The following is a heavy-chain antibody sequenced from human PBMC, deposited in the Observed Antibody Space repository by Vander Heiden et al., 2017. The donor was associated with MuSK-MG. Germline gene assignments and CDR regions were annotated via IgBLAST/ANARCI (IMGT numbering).Heavy chain of an antibody. CDR1: GFTFSSYS. Sequence: EVQLVESGGGLVKPGGSLRLSCAASGFTFSSYSMNWVRQAPGKGLEWVSSIVSNSNYIYYADAVKGRFTISRDNAKNSLYLQMNSLRAEDTALYYCARSGYDIAPGQHWGQGTLVTVSS. CDR3: ARSGYDIAPGQH. D-gene: IGHD3-9*01. V-gene: IGHV3-21*01. CDR2: IVSNSNYI. J-gene: IGHJ1*01.